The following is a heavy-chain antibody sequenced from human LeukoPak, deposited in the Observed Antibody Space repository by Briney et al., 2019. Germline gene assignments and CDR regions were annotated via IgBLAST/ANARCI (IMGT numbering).Heavy chain of an antibody. CDR3: ARAPCSGNSCYSVDY. D-gene: IGHD2-15*01. J-gene: IGHJ4*02. CDR2: IWYDGSNK. V-gene: IGHV3-33*01. Sequence: GSLRLSCAASGFTFSTYGMHWVRQAPGKGLEWVAVIWYDGSNKYYADSVKGRSTISRDNSKNTLYLQMNSLRAEDTAVYYCARAPCSGNSCYSVDYWGQGTLVTVSS. CDR1: GFTFSTYG.